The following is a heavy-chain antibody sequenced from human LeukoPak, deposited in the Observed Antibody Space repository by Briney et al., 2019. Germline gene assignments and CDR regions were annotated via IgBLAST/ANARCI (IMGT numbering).Heavy chain of an antibody. V-gene: IGHV4-59*01. CDR3: ARGTGFGRGPPQY. CDR2: IYYSGST. J-gene: IGHJ4*02. CDR1: GGSISSYY. D-gene: IGHD3-10*01. Sequence: SETLSLTCTVSGGSISSYYWSWIRQPPGKGLEWIGYIYYSGSTNYNPSLKSRVTISVDTSKNQFSLKLSSVTAADTAVYYCARGTGFGRGPPQYWGQGTLVTVSS.